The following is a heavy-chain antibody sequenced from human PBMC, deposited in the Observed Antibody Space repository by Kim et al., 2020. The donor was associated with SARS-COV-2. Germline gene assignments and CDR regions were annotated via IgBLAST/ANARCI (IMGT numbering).Heavy chain of an antibody. D-gene: IGHD3-16*01. CDR2: IKYSERT. CDR3: ARHGRPLGLDP. V-gene: IGHV4-39*01. Sequence: SETLSLTCTVSGDSISSTGHFWAWIRQPPGKGLEWIATIKYSERTDDNPSLKSRVTRFVDTSKNQFPLKLSSVTAADMAVYYCARHGRPLGLDPWGQRTLVTVSS. J-gene: IGHJ5*02. CDR1: GDSISSTGHF.